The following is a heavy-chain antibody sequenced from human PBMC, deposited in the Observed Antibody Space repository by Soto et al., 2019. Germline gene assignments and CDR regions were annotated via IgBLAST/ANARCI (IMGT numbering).Heavy chain of an antibody. J-gene: IGHJ4*02. V-gene: IGHV3-23*02. CDR1: GFTFYRYD. D-gene: IGHD6-19*01. CDR2: ISGSGGRI. Sequence: EVQLLESGGGLVQPGGSLRLSCAASGFTFYRYDMFWVRQTPRRGLEWVSFISGSGGRIEYGDFVRGRFTASSDNAEDTPSLQMNTLASDGTGVYYCVRRGSETGWYFDQWGQGTLVVVSS. CDR3: VRRGSETGWYFDQ.